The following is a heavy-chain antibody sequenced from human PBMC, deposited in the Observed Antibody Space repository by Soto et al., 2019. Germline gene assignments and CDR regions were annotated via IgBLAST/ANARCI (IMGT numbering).Heavy chain of an antibody. CDR2: INHSGRT. CDR3: ARGLLSRWPLDY. J-gene: IGHJ4*02. Sequence: QVQLQQWGAGLLKPSETLSLTCAVYGGSFSGYYWSWIRQPPGKGLEWIGEINHSGRTNYNPSLKSRVTISVDTSKNQFSLKLSSVTAADTAVYYCARGLLSRWPLDYWGQGTLVTVSS. D-gene: IGHD2-15*01. CDR1: GGSFSGYY. V-gene: IGHV4-34*01.